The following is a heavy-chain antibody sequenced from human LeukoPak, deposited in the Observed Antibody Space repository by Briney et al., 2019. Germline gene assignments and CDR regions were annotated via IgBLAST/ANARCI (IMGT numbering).Heavy chain of an antibody. CDR2: ISSSSSTI. V-gene: IGHV3-48*02. CDR3: AREVNYYDSSGMDV. CDR1: GFTFSSYS. Sequence: PGGSLRLSCAASGFTFSSYSMNWVRQAPGKGLEWVSYISSSSSTIYYADSVKGRFTISRDNAKNSLYLQMNSLRDEDTAVHYCAREVNYYDSSGMDVWGQGTTVTVSS. J-gene: IGHJ6*02. D-gene: IGHD3-22*01.